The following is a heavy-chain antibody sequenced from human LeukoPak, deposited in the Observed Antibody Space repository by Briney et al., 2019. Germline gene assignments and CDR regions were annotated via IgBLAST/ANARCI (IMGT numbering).Heavy chain of an antibody. Sequence: GGSLRLSCAASGFTFSSYGMHWVRQAPGKGLEWVAVIWYDGSNKYYADSVKGRFTISRDNSKNTLYLQMNSLRAEDTAVYYCARDPTGDAFDIWGQGTMVTVSS. J-gene: IGHJ3*02. V-gene: IGHV3-33*01. CDR3: ARDPTGDAFDI. D-gene: IGHD1-14*01. CDR1: GFTFSSYG. CDR2: IWYDGSNK.